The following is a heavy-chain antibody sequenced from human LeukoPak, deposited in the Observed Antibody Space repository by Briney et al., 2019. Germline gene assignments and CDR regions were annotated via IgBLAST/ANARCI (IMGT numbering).Heavy chain of an antibody. Sequence: GESLKISCKGSGYSFTNYWIGWVRHMPGKGLEWMGIIYPGDSDTRYSPSFQGQVTISADKSISTAYLQWSSLKASDTAMYYCARQGSGWSYYYYYMDVWGKGTTVTVSS. CDR1: GYSFTNYW. CDR3: ARQGSGWSYYYYYMDV. V-gene: IGHV5-51*01. J-gene: IGHJ6*03. CDR2: IYPGDSDT. D-gene: IGHD6-19*01.